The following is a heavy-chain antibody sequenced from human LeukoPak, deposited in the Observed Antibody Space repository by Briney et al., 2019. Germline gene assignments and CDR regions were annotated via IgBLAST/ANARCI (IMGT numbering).Heavy chain of an antibody. D-gene: IGHD6-6*01. Sequence: SGGSLRLSCAASGFTFDDYAMHWVRQAPGKGLEWISGISWNSGSIGYADSVKGRFTISRDNAKNSLYLQMNSLRAEDTALYYCAKDRYSSSSFAFDIWGQGTMVTVSS. CDR2: ISWNSGSI. CDR3: AKDRYSSSSFAFDI. J-gene: IGHJ3*02. CDR1: GFTFDDYA. V-gene: IGHV3-9*01.